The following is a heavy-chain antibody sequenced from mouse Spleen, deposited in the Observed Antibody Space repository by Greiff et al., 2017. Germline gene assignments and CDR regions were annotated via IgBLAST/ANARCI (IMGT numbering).Heavy chain of an antibody. CDR1: GFTFSDYY. Sequence: EVKVVESGGGLVQPGGSLKLSCAASGFTFSDYYMYWVRQTPEKRLEWVAYISTGGGSTYYPDNVKGRFTISRVNAKNTLYLQLSRLKSEDTAMYYCARPFTTIVGPYWYFDVWGTGTTVTVSS. J-gene: IGHJ1*03. CDR3: ARPFTTIVGPYWYFDV. V-gene: IGHV5-12*01. CDR2: ISTGGGST. D-gene: IGHD1-1*01.